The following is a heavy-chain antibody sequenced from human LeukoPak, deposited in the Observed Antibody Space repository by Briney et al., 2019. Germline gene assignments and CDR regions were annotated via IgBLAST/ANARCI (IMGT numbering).Heavy chain of an antibody. CDR1: EFMFSIYT. Sequence: GGSLRLSCAASEFMFSIYTMNWVCQAPGKGLEWVSFISSSSSSIYYADSVKGRFTISRDSAKNSLYLQMNSLRAEDTAVYYCARSVLDYYYYMDVWGKGTTVTVSS. CDR2: ISSSSSSI. J-gene: IGHJ6*03. CDR3: ARSVLDYYYYMDV. D-gene: IGHD2-15*01. V-gene: IGHV3-21*01.